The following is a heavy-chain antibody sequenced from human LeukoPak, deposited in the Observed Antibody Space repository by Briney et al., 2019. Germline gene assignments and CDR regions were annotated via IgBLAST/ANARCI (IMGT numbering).Heavy chain of an antibody. J-gene: IGHJ4*02. V-gene: IGHV1-18*01. CDR3: ARVSGGSYIVVVPAAMDFDY. Sequence: ASVKVSCKASGYTFTSYGISWVRQAPGQGLEWMGWIIAYNGNTNYAQKLQGRVTMTTDTSTSTAYMELRSLRSDDTAVYYCARVSGGSYIVVVPAAMDFDYWGQGTLVTVSS. D-gene: IGHD2-2*01. CDR1: GYTFTSYG. CDR2: IIAYNGNT.